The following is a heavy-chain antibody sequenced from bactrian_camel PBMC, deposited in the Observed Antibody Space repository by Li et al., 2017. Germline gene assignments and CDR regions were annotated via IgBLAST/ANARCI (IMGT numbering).Heavy chain of an antibody. J-gene: IGHJ4*01. D-gene: IGHD2*01. CDR3: AAADIGEAVVTARILSLKSLFTY. V-gene: IGHV3S55*01. CDR1: GDTFDNYC. CDR2: IDKDGFT. Sequence: HVQLVESGGGSVQAGESLRLSCTTSGDTFDNYCMGWFRQAPGQEREGVAAIDKDGFTSYLDSVKGRFTIFKDNVKNTLVLQMNNLKPEDTAIYYCAAADIGEAVVTARILSLKSLFTYWGQGTQVTVS.